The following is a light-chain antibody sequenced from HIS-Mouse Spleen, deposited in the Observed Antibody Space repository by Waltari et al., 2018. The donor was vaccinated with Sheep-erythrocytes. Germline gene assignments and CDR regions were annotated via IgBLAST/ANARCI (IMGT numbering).Light chain of an antibody. CDR3: CSYAGSYNHV. Sequence: QSALTQPRSVSGSPGQSVTISCTGTSSDVGGYNYLSWYQQHPGKAPKLMIYDVSKRPSGVPDRFSGSKSGNTASLTISELQAEDEADYYCCSYAGSYNHVFATGTKVTVL. CDR2: DVS. CDR1: SSDVGGYNY. V-gene: IGLV2-11*01. J-gene: IGLJ1*01.